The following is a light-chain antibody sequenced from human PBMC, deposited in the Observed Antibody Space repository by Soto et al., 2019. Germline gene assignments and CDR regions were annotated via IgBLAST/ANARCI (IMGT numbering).Light chain of an antibody. Sequence: EIVLTQSPGTLSLSPGERATLSCRASQSVSSSYLAWYQQKPGQAPRLLIYGASSRATGIPDRFSGSGSGPDFTLTISRLEPEDFAVYYCQQYRNSLYTFGQGTKLEIK. CDR2: GAS. CDR1: QSVSSSY. V-gene: IGKV3-20*01. CDR3: QQYRNSLYT. J-gene: IGKJ2*01.